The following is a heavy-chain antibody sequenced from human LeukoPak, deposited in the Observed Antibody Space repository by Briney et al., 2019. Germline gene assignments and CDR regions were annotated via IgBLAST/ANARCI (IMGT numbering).Heavy chain of an antibody. Sequence: ASVKVSCKASGYTFTSYDINWVRQTTGQGLEWMGWMNPNSGNTGYAQKLQGRVTMTTDTSTSTAYMELRSLRSDDTAVYYCARDTFAIAAATYFQHWGQGTLVTVSS. D-gene: IGHD6-13*01. CDR3: ARDTFAIAAATYFQH. CDR1: GYTFTSYD. J-gene: IGHJ1*01. V-gene: IGHV1-8*01. CDR2: MNPNSGNT.